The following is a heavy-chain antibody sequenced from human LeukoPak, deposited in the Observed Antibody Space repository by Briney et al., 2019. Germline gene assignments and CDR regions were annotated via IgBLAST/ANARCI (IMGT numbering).Heavy chain of an antibody. Sequence: GGTLRLSCVASGVTFSSHWMSWVRQAPGKGLEWVDNIVQDGSQKYYVDSVKGRFTISRDNGKNSLYLQMNSLRAEDTAVYYCARHEKWGRDYWGQGTLVTVSS. V-gene: IGHV3-7*03. CDR3: ARHEKWGRDY. J-gene: IGHJ4*02. D-gene: IGHD1-26*01. CDR1: GVTFSSHW. CDR2: IVQDGSQK.